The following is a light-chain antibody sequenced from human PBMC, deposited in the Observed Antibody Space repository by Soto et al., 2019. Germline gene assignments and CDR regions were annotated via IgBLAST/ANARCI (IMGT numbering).Light chain of an antibody. V-gene: IGKV3-20*01. CDR1: QSVSSSY. CDR2: GAS. Sequence: EIVLTQSPGTLSLSPGEGATLSCRASQSVSSSYLAWYQLKPGQAPRLLIYGASIRATGIPDRFSGGGSETDFTLTISRLEPEDFAVYYCQQYGRSPPYTFGQGTKVDIK. J-gene: IGKJ2*01. CDR3: QQYGRSPPYT.